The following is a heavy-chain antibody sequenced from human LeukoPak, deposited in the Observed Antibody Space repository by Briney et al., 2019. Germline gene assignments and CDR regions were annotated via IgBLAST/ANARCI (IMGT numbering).Heavy chain of an antibody. Sequence: GGSLRLSCAASGFTFSSYAMSWVRQAPGKGLEWASGTSGSGGSTYYAGSVKGRFTISRDNSKNTLYLQMNSLRVEDTAVYYCAKNGGSQCYSHLDSWGQGTLVTVSS. CDR2: TSGSGGST. CDR1: GFTFSSYA. J-gene: IGHJ4*02. D-gene: IGHD2-15*01. CDR3: AKNGGSQCYSHLDS. V-gene: IGHV3-23*01.